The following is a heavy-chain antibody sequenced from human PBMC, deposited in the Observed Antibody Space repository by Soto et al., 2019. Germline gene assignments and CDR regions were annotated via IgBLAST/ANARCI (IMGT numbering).Heavy chain of an antibody. Sequence: SETLSLTCALYGGSFSGYYWSWIRQPPGKGLEWIGEINHSGSTNYNPSLKSRVTISVDTSKNQFSLKLSSVTAADTAVYYCSRGRRTAVTIDYWGQGTLVTVSS. CDR2: INHSGST. CDR1: GGSFSGYY. CDR3: SRGRRTAVTIDY. J-gene: IGHJ4*02. D-gene: IGHD4-17*01. V-gene: IGHV4-34*01.